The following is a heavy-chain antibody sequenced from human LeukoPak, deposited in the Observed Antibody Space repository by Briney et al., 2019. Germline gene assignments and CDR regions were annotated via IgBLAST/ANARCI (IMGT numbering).Heavy chain of an antibody. V-gene: IGHV3-23*01. CDR2: ISGSGGTT. J-gene: IGHJ4*02. CDR1: GFTFSAYA. D-gene: IGHD2-15*01. Sequence: SGGSLRLSCAASGFTFSAYAMTWVRQAPGKGLEWVSGISGSGGTTYYADSVKGRFAISTDNSKNTLYLQMNSLRAEDTAVYYCAKGSGGSCYLPLDFWGQGTLITVSS. CDR3: AKGSGGSCYLPLDF.